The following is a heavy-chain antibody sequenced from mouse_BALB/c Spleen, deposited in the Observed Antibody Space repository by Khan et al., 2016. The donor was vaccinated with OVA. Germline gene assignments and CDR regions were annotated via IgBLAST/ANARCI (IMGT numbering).Heavy chain of an antibody. CDR2: IDPFNGGS. J-gene: IGHJ3*01. D-gene: IGHD1-1*01. V-gene: IGHV1S135*01. Sequence: VQLKESGPELMRPGASVKISCKASGYSFSTYYIHWVTRSHGKTLEWIGYIDPFNGGSTYNQKFKGKATLTVDKSSSTAYMHLTSLTSEDSAVXYCARHGSTSWFAYWGQGTLVTVSA. CDR3: ARHGSTSWFAY. CDR1: GYSFSTYY.